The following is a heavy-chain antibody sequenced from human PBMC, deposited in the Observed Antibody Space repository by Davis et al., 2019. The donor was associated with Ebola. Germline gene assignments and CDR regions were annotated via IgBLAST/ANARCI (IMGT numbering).Heavy chain of an antibody. CDR1: GYTFTSYG. J-gene: IGHJ4*02. V-gene: IGHV1-18*01. CDR3: ARVLLHIVVGGPSSGFDY. CDR2: ISAYNGNT. Sequence: ASVKVSCKASGYTFTSYGISWVRQAPGQGLEWMGWISAYNGNTNYAQKLQGRVTMTTDTSTSTAYMELRSLRSDDTAVYYCARVLLHIVVGGPSSGFDYWGQGTLVTVSS. D-gene: IGHD2-21*01.